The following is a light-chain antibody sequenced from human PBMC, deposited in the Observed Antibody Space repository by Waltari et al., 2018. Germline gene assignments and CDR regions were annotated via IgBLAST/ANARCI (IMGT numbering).Light chain of an antibody. V-gene: IGKV3-11*01. CDR1: QSIGRY. Sequence: EIVLTQSPATLSLSPGERATPSCRASQSIGRYLAWYQQNPGQAPRRLVSDASTRTSDIPARFSASGSGTDFTLSISSLEPEDFAVYFCQQRYSWPLTFGGGTKVDLK. J-gene: IGKJ4*01. CDR3: QQRYSWPLT. CDR2: DAS.